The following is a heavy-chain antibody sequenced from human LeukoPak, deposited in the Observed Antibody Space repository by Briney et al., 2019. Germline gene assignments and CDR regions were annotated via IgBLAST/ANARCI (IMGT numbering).Heavy chain of an antibody. D-gene: IGHD6-19*01. CDR2: IKTDGSNT. CDR3: ARGVAGTGPDI. V-gene: IGHV3-74*01. CDR1: EFIFSSDW. Sequence: PGGSLRLSCVASEFIFSSDWMHWVRQAPGKGLVWVSRIKTDGSNTDYADSVKGRFTISRDNAKNTMYLQMNSLTAEDSAVYYCARGVAGTGPDIWGLGTMVTVSA. J-gene: IGHJ3*02.